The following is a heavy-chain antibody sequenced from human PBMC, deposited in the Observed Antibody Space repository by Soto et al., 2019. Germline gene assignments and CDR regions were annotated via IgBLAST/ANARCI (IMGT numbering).Heavy chain of an antibody. D-gene: IGHD3-10*01. V-gene: IGHV1-3*01. CDR1: GYTFTSYA. Sequence: QVQLVQSGAEVKKPGASVKVSCKASGYTFTSYAMHWVRQAPGQRLEWMGWINAGNGNTKYSQKFQGRVTITRDTSASTAYMELSSLRSEDTAVYYCARVPIAGFGELLTPLDYWGQGTLVTVSS. CDR3: ARVPIAGFGELLTPLDY. J-gene: IGHJ4*02. CDR2: INAGNGNT.